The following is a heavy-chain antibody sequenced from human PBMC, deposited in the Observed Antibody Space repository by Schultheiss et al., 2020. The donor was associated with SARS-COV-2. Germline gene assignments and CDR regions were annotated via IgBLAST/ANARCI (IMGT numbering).Heavy chain of an antibody. D-gene: IGHD2-2*01. J-gene: IGHJ2*01. CDR2: IGGSGGIT. CDR3: ASRYCSSTSCSNYWYFDL. Sequence: GGSLRLSCAASGFTFSSYAMNWVRQAPGKGLEWVSGIGGSGGITYYAVSVRGRFTISRDNSKNTLYLQMNSLRAEDTAVYYCASRYCSSTSCSNYWYFDLWGRGTLVTVSS. CDR1: GFTFSSYA. V-gene: IGHV3-23*01.